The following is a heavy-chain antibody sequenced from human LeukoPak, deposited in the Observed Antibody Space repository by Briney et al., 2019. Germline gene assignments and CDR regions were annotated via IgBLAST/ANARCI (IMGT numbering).Heavy chain of an antibody. CDR2: INHSGST. V-gene: IGHV4-34*01. Sequence: QPSETLSLTCTVSGGSISSFYWSWIRQPPGKGLEWIGEINHSGSTNYNPSLKSRVTISVDTSKNQFSLKLSSVTAADTAVYYCASSPVGATDYWGQGTLVTVSS. CDR1: GGSISSFY. CDR3: ASSPVGATDY. J-gene: IGHJ4*02. D-gene: IGHD1-26*01.